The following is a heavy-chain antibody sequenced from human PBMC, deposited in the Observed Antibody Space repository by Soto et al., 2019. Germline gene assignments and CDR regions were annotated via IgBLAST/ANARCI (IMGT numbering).Heavy chain of an antibody. Sequence: QVQLQESGPGLVKPSQTLSLTCTVSGGSISSGGYYWSWIRQHPGKGLEWIGYIYYSGSTYYNPSLQSRVTILVDTSKNQFSLKLSSVTAADTAVYYCARALVVVAAKPYFDCWGQGTLVTVSS. CDR2: IYYSGST. CDR1: GGSISSGGYY. V-gene: IGHV4-31*03. D-gene: IGHD2-15*01. CDR3: ARALVVVAAKPYFDC. J-gene: IGHJ4*02.